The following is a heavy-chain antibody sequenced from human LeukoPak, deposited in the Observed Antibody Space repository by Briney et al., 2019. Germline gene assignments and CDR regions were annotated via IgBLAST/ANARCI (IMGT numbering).Heavy chain of an antibody. CDR1: GFTFSSYA. CDR2: ISYDGSNK. V-gene: IGHV3-30-3*01. D-gene: IGHD3-3*01. J-gene: IGHJ6*02. CDR3: ARAGLDDFWSGYYQFYGMDV. Sequence: GGSLRLSCAASGFTFSSYAMHWVRQAPGKGLEWVAVISYDGSNKYYADSVKGRFTISRDNSKNTLYLQMNSLRAEDTVVYYCARAGLDDFWSGYYQFYGMDVWGQGTTVTVSS.